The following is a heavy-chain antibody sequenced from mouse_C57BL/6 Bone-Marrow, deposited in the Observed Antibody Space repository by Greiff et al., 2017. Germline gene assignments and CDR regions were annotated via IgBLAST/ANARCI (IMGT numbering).Heavy chain of an antibody. Sequence: QVQLQQPGAELVKPGASVRLSCKASGYTFTSYWMHWVKQRPGQGLEWIGMIHPNSGSTNYNEKFKSKATLTVDKSSSTAYMQLSSRTSEDSAVYFCAREGGTVVATDYWGQGTTLTVSS. D-gene: IGHD1-1*01. CDR2: IHPNSGST. J-gene: IGHJ2*01. V-gene: IGHV1-64*01. CDR1: GYTFTSYW. CDR3: AREGGTVVATDY.